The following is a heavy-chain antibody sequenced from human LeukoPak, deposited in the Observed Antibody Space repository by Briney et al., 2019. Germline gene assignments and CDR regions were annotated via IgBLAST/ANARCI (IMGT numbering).Heavy chain of an antibody. D-gene: IGHD3-10*01. J-gene: IGHJ4*03. Sequence: GGSLRLSCAASGFTFSSYGLHWVRQAPGKGLEWVAVIWYDGSNKYNADSVKGRFTISRDNSKHMPYMQMNGLGAEDTAVYYCARDGSGSYYRYFEYWGQGTL. CDR1: GFTFSSYG. CDR3: ARDGSGSYYRYFEY. CDR2: IWYDGSNK. V-gene: IGHV3-33*01.